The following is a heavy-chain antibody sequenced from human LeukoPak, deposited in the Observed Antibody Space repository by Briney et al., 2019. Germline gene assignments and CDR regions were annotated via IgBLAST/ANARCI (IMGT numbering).Heavy chain of an antibody. V-gene: IGHV1-69*13. CDR2: ITPIFGTA. Sequence: SVKVSCKASGGTFSSYAISWVRQAPGQGLEWMGGITPIFGTANYAQRFQGRVTITADESTSTAYMELSSLRSEDTAVYYCARWAGYCSITNCYTAFDFWGQGTLVTVSS. J-gene: IGHJ4*02. CDR1: GGTFSSYA. D-gene: IGHD2-2*02. CDR3: ARWAGYCSITNCYTAFDF.